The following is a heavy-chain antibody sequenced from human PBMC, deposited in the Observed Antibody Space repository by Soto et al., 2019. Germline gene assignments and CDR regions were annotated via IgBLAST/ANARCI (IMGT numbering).Heavy chain of an antibody. CDR2: IIPLLGTT. V-gene: IGHV1-69*08. CDR1: GGTISRYP. D-gene: IGHD2-15*01. Sequence: QVQLVQSGPEVKKPGSSVNVSCTASGGTISRYPITWVRQVPGQGLEWVGRIIPLLGTTTYAQKFQGRVTVIADKSTNTVYMGLGSLRSEDTAVYYCARDGARVADAFDIWGQGTKVTVSS. J-gene: IGHJ3*02. CDR3: ARDGARVADAFDI.